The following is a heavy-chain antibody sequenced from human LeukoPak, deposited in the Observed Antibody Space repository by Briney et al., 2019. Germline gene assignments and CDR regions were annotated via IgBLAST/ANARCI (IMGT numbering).Heavy chain of an antibody. Sequence: GESLKISCKGSGYSFTSYWIGWVRQMPGKGLERMGIIYPGDSDTRYSPSFQGQVTISADKSISTAYLQWSSLKASDTAMYYCARHLVAFTGYCSGGSCPTTNWFDPWGQGTLVTVSS. CDR3: ARHLVAFTGYCSGGSCPTTNWFDP. V-gene: IGHV5-51*01. J-gene: IGHJ5*02. CDR1: GYSFTSYW. CDR2: IYPGDSDT. D-gene: IGHD2-15*01.